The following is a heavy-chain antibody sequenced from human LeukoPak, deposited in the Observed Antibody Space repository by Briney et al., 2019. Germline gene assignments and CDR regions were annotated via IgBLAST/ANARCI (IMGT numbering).Heavy chain of an antibody. D-gene: IGHD2-2*01. V-gene: IGHV3-73*01. CDR1: GFTFSGSA. CDR3: TRYKGRGPAAPGAYYYYMDV. Sequence: PGGSLKLSCAASGFTFSGSAMHWVCQASGKGLEWVGRIRSKANSYATAYAASVKGRFTISRDDSKNTAYLQMNSLKTEDTAVYYCTRYKGRGPAAPGAYYYYMDVWGKGTTVTVSS. J-gene: IGHJ6*03. CDR2: IRSKANSYAT.